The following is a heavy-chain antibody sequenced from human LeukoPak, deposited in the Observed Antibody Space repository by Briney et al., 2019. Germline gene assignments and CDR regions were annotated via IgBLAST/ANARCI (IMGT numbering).Heavy chain of an antibody. D-gene: IGHD6-25*01. CDR3: ARNGIAANWFDP. V-gene: IGHV1-8*01. J-gene: IGHJ5*02. Sequence: ASVTVSCKASGYTFTSYDINWVRQATGQELEWMGWMNPNSGNTGYAQKFQGRVTMTRNTSISTAYMELSSLRSEDTAVYYCARNGIAANWFDPWGQGTLVTVSS. CDR1: GYTFTSYD. CDR2: MNPNSGNT.